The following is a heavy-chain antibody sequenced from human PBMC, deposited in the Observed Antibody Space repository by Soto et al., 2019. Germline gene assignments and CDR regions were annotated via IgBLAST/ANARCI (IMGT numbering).Heavy chain of an antibody. CDR2: ISYDGSNK. D-gene: IGHD3-10*01. J-gene: IGHJ6*02. CDR1: GFTFSSYG. Sequence: GGSLRLSCAASGFTFSSYGMHWVRQAPGKGLEWVAVISYDGSNKYYADSVKGRFTISRDNSKNTLYLQMNSLRAEDTAVYYCAKDGASYYYYGMDVWGQGTTVTVSS. CDR3: AKDGASYYYYGMDV. V-gene: IGHV3-30*18.